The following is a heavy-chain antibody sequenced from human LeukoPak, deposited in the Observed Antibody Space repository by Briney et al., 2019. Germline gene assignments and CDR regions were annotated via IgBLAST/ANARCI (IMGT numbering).Heavy chain of an antibody. Sequence: GGSLRLSCAASGFTFDDYTMHWVRQAPGKGLEWVSLISWDGGSTYYADSVKGRFTISRDNSKNSLYLQMNSLKTEDTALYYCAKDMNSVDTSYFDYWGQGTLVTVSS. CDR3: AKDMNSVDTSYFDY. J-gene: IGHJ4*02. V-gene: IGHV3-43*01. CDR1: GFTFDDYT. D-gene: IGHD5-18*01. CDR2: ISWDGGST.